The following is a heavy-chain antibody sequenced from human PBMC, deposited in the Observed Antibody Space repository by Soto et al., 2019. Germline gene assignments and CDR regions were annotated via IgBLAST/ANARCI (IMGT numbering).Heavy chain of an antibody. CDR3: ANYGGAGAYYYYGMDV. J-gene: IGHJ6*02. CDR2: IWYDGSNK. CDR1: GFTFSSYG. Sequence: PGGSLRLSCAASGFTFSSYGMHWVRQAPGKGLEWVAVIWYDGSNKYYADSVKGRFTISRDNSKNTLYLQMNSLRAEDTAVYYCANYGGAGAYYYYGMDVWGQGTTVTVSS. D-gene: IGHD2-21*01. V-gene: IGHV3-30*02.